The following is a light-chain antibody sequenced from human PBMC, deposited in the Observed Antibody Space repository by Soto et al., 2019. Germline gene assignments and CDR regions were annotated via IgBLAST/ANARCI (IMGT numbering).Light chain of an antibody. J-gene: IGKJ4*01. V-gene: IGKV1-27*01. Sequence: DIQMTQSPSSLSASLGDRVTITCRASQAISNYFAWYHQKPGKVPKLLIYAASTLHSGVPSRFSGSGSGTDFTLTISSLHPEDVATYYCQKYNSAPLTLGGGTKLDIK. CDR2: AAS. CDR1: QAISNY. CDR3: QKYNSAPLT.